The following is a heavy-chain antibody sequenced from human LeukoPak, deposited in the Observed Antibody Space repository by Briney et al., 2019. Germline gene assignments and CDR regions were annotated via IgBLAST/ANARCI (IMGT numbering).Heavy chain of an antibody. CDR2: ISSSGSTI. D-gene: IGHD5-24*01. V-gene: IGHV3-48*03. Sequence: GGSLRLPCAASGFTFSSYEMNWVRQAPGKGLEWVSYISSSGSTIYYADSVKGRFTISRDNSKNTLYLQMNSLRDEGTAVYYCAKRGVEMATIYYMDVWGKGTAVT. J-gene: IGHJ6*03. CDR1: GFTFSSYE. CDR3: AKRGVEMATIYYMDV.